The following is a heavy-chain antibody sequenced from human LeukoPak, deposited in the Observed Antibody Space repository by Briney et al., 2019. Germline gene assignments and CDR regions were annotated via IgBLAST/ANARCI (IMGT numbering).Heavy chain of an antibody. CDR2: INPNSGGT. D-gene: IGHD3-16*01. V-gene: IGHV1-2*02. CDR3: ATGFYDGKEGLDY. CDR1: GYTFTGYY. J-gene: IGHJ4*02. Sequence: ASVKVSCKASGYTFTGYYMHWVRQAPGQGLEWMGWINPNSGGTNYAQKFQGRVTMTEDTSTDTAYMELSSLRSEDTAVYYCATGFYDGKEGLDYWGQGTLVTVSS.